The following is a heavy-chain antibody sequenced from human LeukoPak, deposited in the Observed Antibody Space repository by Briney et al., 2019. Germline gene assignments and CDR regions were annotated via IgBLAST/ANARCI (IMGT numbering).Heavy chain of an antibody. J-gene: IGHJ4*02. Sequence: ASVKVSCKASGYTFTSYYMHWVRQAPGQGLEWMGIINPSGGSTSYAQKFQGRVTITRDTSTSTVYMELSSLRSENTAVYYCARAGRGNTAMVTRPFDYWGQGTLVTVSS. V-gene: IGHV1-46*01. CDR3: ARAGRGNTAMVTRPFDY. D-gene: IGHD5-18*01. CDR1: GYTFTSYY. CDR2: INPSGGST.